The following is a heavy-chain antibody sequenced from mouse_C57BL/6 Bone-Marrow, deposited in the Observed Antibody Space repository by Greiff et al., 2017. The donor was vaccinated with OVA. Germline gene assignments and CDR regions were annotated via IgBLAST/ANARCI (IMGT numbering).Heavy chain of an antibody. Sequence: DVHLVESGGGLVQPGGSLSLSCAASGFTFTDYYMSWVRQPPGKALEWLGFIRNKVNGYTTEYSVYVKGRFTIYRDNSESIPYLHMNALRAEDSATYYCASSTIVFDYWGQGTTLTVTS. V-gene: IGHV7-3*01. CDR1: GFTFTDYY. D-gene: IGHD2-12*01. J-gene: IGHJ2*01. CDR3: ASSTIVFDY. CDR2: IRNKVNGYTT.